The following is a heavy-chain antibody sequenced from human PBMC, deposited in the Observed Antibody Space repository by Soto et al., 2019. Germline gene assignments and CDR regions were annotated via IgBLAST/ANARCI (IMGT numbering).Heavy chain of an antibody. V-gene: IGHV3-30*18. Sequence: QVQLVESGGGVVQPGRSLRLSCAASGFPFSSYGMHWVRQAPGKGLEWVAVISYDGSNKYYADSVKGRFTISRDNSKNTLYLQMNSLRAEDTAVYYCAKEGYYYDSSGYLHIPGGYCCQGTLVTVSS. CDR1: GFPFSSYG. J-gene: IGHJ4*02. CDR3: AKEGYYYDSSGYLHIPGGY. CDR2: ISYDGSNK. D-gene: IGHD3-22*01.